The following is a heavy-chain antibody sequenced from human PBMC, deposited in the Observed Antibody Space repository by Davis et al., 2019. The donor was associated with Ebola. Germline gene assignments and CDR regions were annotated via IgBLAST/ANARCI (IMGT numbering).Heavy chain of an antibody. V-gene: IGHV3-49*03. D-gene: IGHD2-15*01. CDR1: GFTFGDYA. CDR3: TRVLKGIRGREPHAFDI. Sequence: GESLKISCTASGFTFGDYAMSWFRQAPGKGLEWVGFIRSKAYGGTTEYAASVKGRFTISRHDSKSIAYLQMNSLKTEDTAVYYCTRVLKGIRGREPHAFDIWGQGTMVTVSS. J-gene: IGHJ3*02. CDR2: IRSKAYGGTT.